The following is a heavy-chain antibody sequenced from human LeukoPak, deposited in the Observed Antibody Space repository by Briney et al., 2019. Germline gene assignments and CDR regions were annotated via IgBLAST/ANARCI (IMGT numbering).Heavy chain of an antibody. CDR1: GFTVSSNY. CDR2: IYGSTSA. Sequence: GGSLRLSCAASGFTVSSNYINWVRQAPGKGLEWVSLIYGSTSADYADSVTGRFTISRDTSMNTVYLQMNSLRAEDTAVYYCARLNFGDDYWGQGTLVTVSS. CDR3: ARLNFGDDY. V-gene: IGHV3-66*01. J-gene: IGHJ4*02. D-gene: IGHD4-17*01.